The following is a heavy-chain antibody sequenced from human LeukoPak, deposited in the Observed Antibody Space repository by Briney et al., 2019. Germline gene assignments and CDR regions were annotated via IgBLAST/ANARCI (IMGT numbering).Heavy chain of an antibody. CDR1: GGSISSANW. D-gene: IGHD3-3*01. V-gene: IGHV4-4*02. J-gene: IGHJ4*02. CDR3: ARELWSGNYNV. CDR2: IYQGGGT. Sequence: SGTLSLTCTVSGGSISSANWWSWVRQSPGKGLECIGQIYQGGGTTSFNPSLRSRATISIDKSKNQFSLSLTSVTAADTAVYYCARELWSGNYNVWGQGTLVTVSS.